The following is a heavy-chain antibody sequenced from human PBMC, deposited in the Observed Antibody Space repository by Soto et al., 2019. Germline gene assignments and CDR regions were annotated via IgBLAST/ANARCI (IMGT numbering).Heavy chain of an antibody. CDR1: GYTFTGYY. CDR3: ARGDSLRSIFVVVIRWFDP. V-gene: IGHV1-2*04. CDR2: SNPNSGDT. D-gene: IGHD3-3*01. Sequence: QVQLVQSGAEVKKPGASVKVSCKASGYTFTGYYMHWVRQAPGQGLEWMGWSNPNSGDTNSAQKFQGWVTMTRDTSISTAYMELSRLRSDDTAVYYCARGDSLRSIFVVVIRWFDPWGQGTLVTVSS. J-gene: IGHJ5*02.